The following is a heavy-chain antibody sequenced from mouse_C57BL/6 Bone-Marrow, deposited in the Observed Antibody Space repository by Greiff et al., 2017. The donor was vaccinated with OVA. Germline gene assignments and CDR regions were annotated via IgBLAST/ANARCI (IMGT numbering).Heavy chain of an antibody. CDR3: ARWGQVRLRFAY. Sequence: QVQLKESGAELARPGASVKLSCKASGYTFTSYGISWVKQRTGQGLEWIGEIYPRSGNTYYNEKFKGKATLTADKSSSTAYMELRSLTSEDSAVFFCARWGQVRLRFAYWGQGTLVTVSA. V-gene: IGHV1-81*01. CDR2: IYPRSGNT. J-gene: IGHJ3*01. D-gene: IGHD3-2*02. CDR1: GYTFTSYG.